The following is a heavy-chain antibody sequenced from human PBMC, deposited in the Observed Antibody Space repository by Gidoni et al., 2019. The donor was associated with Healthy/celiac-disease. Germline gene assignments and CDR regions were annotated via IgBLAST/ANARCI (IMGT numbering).Heavy chain of an antibody. CDR3: ARDTDYYGSGSYYINAFDI. Sequence: QVQLVESGGGVVQPGRSLTLFCAASGVTLCSYTIIWVRPAPGEGLEWVAVIWYDGSNTYYADAVKGRFTISRDTSKNTLYLQMSSLRAEDTAVYYCARDTDYYGSGSYYINAFDIWGQGTMVTVSS. D-gene: IGHD3-10*01. J-gene: IGHJ3*02. V-gene: IGHV3-33*01. CDR2: IWYDGSNT. CDR1: GVTLCSYT.